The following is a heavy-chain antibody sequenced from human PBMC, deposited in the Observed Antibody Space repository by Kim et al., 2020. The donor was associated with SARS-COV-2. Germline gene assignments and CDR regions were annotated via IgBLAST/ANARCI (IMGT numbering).Heavy chain of an antibody. CDR2: ISYDGSNK. V-gene: IGHV3-30*18. J-gene: IGHJ4*01. D-gene: IGHD6-19*01. CDR3: AKVKARIAVAGCKDY. CDR1: GFTFSSYG. Sequence: GGSLRLSCAASGFTFSSYGMHWVRQAPGKGLEWVAVISYDGSNKYYADSVKGRFTISRDNSKNTLYLQMNSLRAEDTAVYYCAKVKARIAVAGCKDYWG.